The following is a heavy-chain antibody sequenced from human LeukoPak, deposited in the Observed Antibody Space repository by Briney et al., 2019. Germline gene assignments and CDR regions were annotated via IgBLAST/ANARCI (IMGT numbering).Heavy chain of an antibody. Sequence: GGSLRLSCAASGFTFSSYWMHWVRQAPGKGLVWVSRINSDGSSTSYADSVKGRFTISRDNAKNTLYLQMNSLRAEDTAVYYCARGRSVDYYYYYMDVWGKGTTVTVSS. CDR3: ARGRSVDYYYYYMDV. CDR2: INSDGSST. D-gene: IGHD6-19*01. CDR1: GFTFSSYW. J-gene: IGHJ6*03. V-gene: IGHV3-74*01.